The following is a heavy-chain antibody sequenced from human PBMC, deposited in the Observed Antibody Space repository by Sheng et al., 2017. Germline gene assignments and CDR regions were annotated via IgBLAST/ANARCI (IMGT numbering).Heavy chain of an antibody. CDR2: ISSSGSTI. Sequence: VQLVESGGDLIQPGGSLRLSCASSGFTFSDYYMSWIRQAPGKGLEWVSYISSSGSTIYYADSVKGRFTISRDNAKNSLYLQMNSLRAEDTAVYYCARDGMVMSSYMDVWGQGTTGHRLL. V-gene: IGHV3-11*04. CDR1: GFTFSDYY. D-gene: IGHD3-22*01. J-gene: IGHJ6*03. CDR3: ARDGMVMSSYMDV.